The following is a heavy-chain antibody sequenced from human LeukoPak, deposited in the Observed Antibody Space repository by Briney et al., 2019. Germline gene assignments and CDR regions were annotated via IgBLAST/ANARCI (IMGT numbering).Heavy chain of an antibody. CDR1: GGSISSSSYY. J-gene: IGHJ4*02. CDR2: IYTSGST. Sequence: PSETLSLTCTVSGGSISSSSYYWSWIRQPAGKGLEWIGRIYTSGSTNYNPSLKSRVTISVDTSKNQFSLKLSSVTAADTAVYYCARDADSSSWYPEGRYFDYWGQGTLVTVSS. CDR3: ARDADSSSWYPEGRYFDY. V-gene: IGHV4-61*02. D-gene: IGHD6-13*01.